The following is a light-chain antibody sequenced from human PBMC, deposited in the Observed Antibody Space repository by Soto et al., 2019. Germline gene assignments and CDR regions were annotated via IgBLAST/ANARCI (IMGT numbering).Light chain of an antibody. CDR2: GAS. J-gene: IGKJ1*01. V-gene: IGKV3-20*01. CDR1: QSVSNNY. CDR3: QQYGSSGT. Sequence: EIGLTHSPGTLSLSPGERATLSCRASQSVSNNYLAWYQQKPGQAPRLLIYGASNRATGIPDRFSGSGSGTDFTLTISRLEPEDFAVYYCQQYGSSGTFGQGTKVDIK.